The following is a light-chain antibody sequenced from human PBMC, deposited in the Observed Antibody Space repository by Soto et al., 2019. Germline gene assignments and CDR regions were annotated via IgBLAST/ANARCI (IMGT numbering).Light chain of an antibody. Sequence: EIVLTQSPGTLSLSPGERATLSCRASQSVSSSYLAWYQQKPGQAPRLLIYGASSRATGIPDRFSGSGSGTDFSLTISRLEPDDFAVYYCQQYGSSHYTFGQGTKLEIK. J-gene: IGKJ2*01. CDR1: QSVSSSY. CDR3: QQYGSSHYT. CDR2: GAS. V-gene: IGKV3-20*01.